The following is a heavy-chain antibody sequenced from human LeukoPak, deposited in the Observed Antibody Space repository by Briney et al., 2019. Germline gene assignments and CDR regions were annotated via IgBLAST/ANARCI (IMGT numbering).Heavy chain of an antibody. CDR3: AREIPGGATTLDY. V-gene: IGHV4-39*02. CDR1: GGSISSSSYY. D-gene: IGHD3-16*01. J-gene: IGHJ4*02. Sequence: SETLSLTCTVSGGSISSSSYYWGWIRQPPGKGLEWIGSIYYSGSTYYNPSLKSRVTISVDTSKNQFSLKLSSVTAADTAVYYCAREIPGGATTLDYWGQGTLVTVSS. CDR2: IYYSGST.